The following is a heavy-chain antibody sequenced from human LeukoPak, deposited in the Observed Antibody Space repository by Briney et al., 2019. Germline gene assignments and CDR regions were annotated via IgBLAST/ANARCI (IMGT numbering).Heavy chain of an antibody. CDR2: ISGSGGST. V-gene: IGHV3-23*01. J-gene: IGHJ3*02. D-gene: IGHD4-11*01. CDR1: GFTFSGYG. CDR3: AKARNSDYRFGFDI. Sequence: GRSLRLSCAASGFTFSGYGIHWVRQAPGKGLEWVSGISGSGGSTYYADSVKGRFTFFGDNSRNTLYLQMSSLRAEDTAVYYCAKARNSDYRFGFDIWGQGTMVTVSS.